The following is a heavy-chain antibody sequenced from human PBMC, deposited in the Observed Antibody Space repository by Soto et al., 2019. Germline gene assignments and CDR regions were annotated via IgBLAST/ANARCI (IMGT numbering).Heavy chain of an antibody. V-gene: IGHV3-23*01. CDR3: ARRLLGATVTYFDY. CDR1: GFTCSSYA. Sequence: EVQLLESGGGLVQAGGSLRLSCAASGFTCSSYAMGWVRQAPGKGLAWVSSIDSSGGSTYYADSVKGRFTMSRDKSKNTLYLQMNSLRAEDTAVYYCARRLLGATVTYFDYWGQGTLVTVSS. CDR2: IDSSGGST. J-gene: IGHJ4*01. D-gene: IGHD1-26*01.